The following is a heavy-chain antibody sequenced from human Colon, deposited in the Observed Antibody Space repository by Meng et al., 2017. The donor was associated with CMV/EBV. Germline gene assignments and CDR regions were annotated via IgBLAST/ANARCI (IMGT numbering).Heavy chain of an antibody. D-gene: IGHD3-16*01. Sequence: CADSEFTFSNGCMNWVLQTRGKGLEWVGRIYNKTDGGPADYASPVKGRFTISRDDSKNTLYLQMNSLQTEDTGVYYCTTPSGFHIMYWGQGSLVTVSS. CDR2: IYNKTDGGPA. CDR1: EFTFSNGC. CDR3: TTPSGFHIMY. V-gene: IGHV3-15*05. J-gene: IGHJ4*01.